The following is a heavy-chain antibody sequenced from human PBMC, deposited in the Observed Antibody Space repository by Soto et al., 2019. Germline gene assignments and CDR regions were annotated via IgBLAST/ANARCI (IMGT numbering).Heavy chain of an antibody. CDR1: GFSLSTSGVG. Sequence: QITLKESGPTLVKPTQTLTLTCTFSGFSLSTSGVGVGWIRQPPGKALEWLALIYWDDDKRYSPSLKSRLTSTKDTPKTQVVLTTTNMDPVDTATYYCVHKGGGDRILDYWGQGTLVTVSS. V-gene: IGHV2-5*02. CDR2: IYWDDDK. D-gene: IGHD3-16*01. CDR3: VHKGGGDRILDY. J-gene: IGHJ4*02.